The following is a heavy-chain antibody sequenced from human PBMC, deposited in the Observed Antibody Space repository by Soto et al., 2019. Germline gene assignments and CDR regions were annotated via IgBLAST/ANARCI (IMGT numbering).Heavy chain of an antibody. V-gene: IGHV1-2*02. Sequence: GASVKVSCKASGYTFTGYYMHWVRQAPGQGLEWMGWINPNSGGTNYAQKFQGRVTMTRDTSISTAYMELSRLRSDDTAVYYCARGDSRSWFNGYYYYGMDVWGQGKTVTLSS. J-gene: IGHJ6*02. CDR1: GYTFTGYY. CDR3: ARGDSRSWFNGYYYYGMDV. CDR2: INPNSGGT. D-gene: IGHD6-13*01.